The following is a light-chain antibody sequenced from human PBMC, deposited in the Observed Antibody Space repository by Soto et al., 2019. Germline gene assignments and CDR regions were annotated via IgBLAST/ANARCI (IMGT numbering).Light chain of an antibody. CDR3: QQYGTSPPST. CDR1: QSVSSTY. J-gene: IGKJ2*01. V-gene: IGKV3-20*01. Sequence: ELVLTQSPGTLSLSPGERATLSCRASQSVSSTYLAWYQQKSGQAPRVLIYGASSRAPGIPDRFSGSGSGTDFTLTISRLEPEDFAVYFCQQYGTSPPSTFGQGTKVEI. CDR2: GAS.